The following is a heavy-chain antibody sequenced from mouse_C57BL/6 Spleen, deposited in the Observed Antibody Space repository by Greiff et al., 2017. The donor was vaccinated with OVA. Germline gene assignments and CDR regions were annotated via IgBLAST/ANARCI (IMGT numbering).Heavy chain of an antibody. J-gene: IGHJ3*01. D-gene: IGHD2-2*01. Sequence: EVQLQQSGPELVKPGASVKIPCKASGYTFTDYNMDWVKQSHGKSLEWIGDINPNNGGTIYNQKFKGKGTLTVDKSSSTAYMELRSLTSEDTAVYYCARQSTMVTTGFAYWGQGTLVTVSA. CDR3: ARQSTMVTTGFAY. CDR1: GYTFTDYN. CDR2: INPNNGGT. V-gene: IGHV1-18*01.